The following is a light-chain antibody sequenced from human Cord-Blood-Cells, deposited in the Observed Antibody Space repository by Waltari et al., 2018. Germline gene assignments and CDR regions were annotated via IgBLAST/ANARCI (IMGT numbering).Light chain of an antibody. CDR2: DVS. Sequence: QSALTQPASVSGSPGQSITISCTGTSSDVAGSNYVPWYQQHPGKAPKLLIYDVSNRPSGVSNRFSGSKSGNTASLTISGLQAEDEADYYCSSYTSSSTPVVFGGGTKLTVL. V-gene: IGLV2-14*01. J-gene: IGLJ2*01. CDR1: SSDVAGSNY. CDR3: SSYTSSSTPVV.